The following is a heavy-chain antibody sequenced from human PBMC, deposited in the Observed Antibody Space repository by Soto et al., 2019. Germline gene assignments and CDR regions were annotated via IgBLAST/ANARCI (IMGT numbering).Heavy chain of an antibody. D-gene: IGHD6-19*01. V-gene: IGHV1-69*13. CDR3: ARESLAVAGTFGHYYYYGMDV. CDR1: GGTFSSYA. Sequence: SVKVSCKASGGTFSSYAISWVRQAPGQGLEWMGGIIPIFGTANYAQKFQGRVTITADESTSTAYMELSSLRSEDTAVYYCARESLAVAGTFGHYYYYGMDVWGQGTTVTVSS. J-gene: IGHJ6*02. CDR2: IIPIFGTA.